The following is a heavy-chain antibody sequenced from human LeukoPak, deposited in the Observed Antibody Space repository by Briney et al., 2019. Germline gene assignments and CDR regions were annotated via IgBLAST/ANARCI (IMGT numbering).Heavy chain of an antibody. J-gene: IGHJ2*01. CDR3: ARNPNWGNWYFDL. V-gene: IGHV4-31*03. CDR1: GGSISSGGYY. CDR2: IYYSGST. D-gene: IGHD7-27*01. Sequence: TLSLTCTVSGGSISSGGYYWSWIRQHPGKGLEWIGYIYYSGSTYYNPSLKSRVTISVDTSKNQFSLKLSSVTAADTAVYYCARNPNWGNWYFDLWGRGTLVTVSS.